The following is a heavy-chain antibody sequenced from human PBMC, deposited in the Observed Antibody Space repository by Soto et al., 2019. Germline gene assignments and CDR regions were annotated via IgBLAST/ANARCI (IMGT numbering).Heavy chain of an antibody. J-gene: IGHJ4*02. V-gene: IGHV3-64*01. CDR1: GFTFSSYA. CDR3: AREGYCSSTSCYSFDY. Sequence: EVQLVESGGGLVQPGGSLRLSCAASGFTFSSYAMHWVRQAPGKGLEYVSAISSNGGSTYYANSVKGRFTISRDNSKNTLPLQMGSLRAEDMAVYYCAREGYCSSTSCYSFDYWGQGTLVTVSS. CDR2: ISSNGGST. D-gene: IGHD2-2*01.